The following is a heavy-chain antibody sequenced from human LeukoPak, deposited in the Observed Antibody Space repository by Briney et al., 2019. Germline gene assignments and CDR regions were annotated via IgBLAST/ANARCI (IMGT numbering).Heavy chain of an antibody. CDR3: AKNRGGTYKYYMDV. CDR2: VSGSGGAT. Sequence: GGSLRLSCAASGFTFNNYAMSWARQAPGVGVEGLSYVSGSGGATYYAASVKGRFTISRDNSKNTVYLQMGSLRAEDTAVYYCAKNRGGTYKYYMDVWGNGTTVTVSS. CDR1: GFTFNNYA. V-gene: IGHV3-23*01. D-gene: IGHD1-1*01. J-gene: IGHJ6*03.